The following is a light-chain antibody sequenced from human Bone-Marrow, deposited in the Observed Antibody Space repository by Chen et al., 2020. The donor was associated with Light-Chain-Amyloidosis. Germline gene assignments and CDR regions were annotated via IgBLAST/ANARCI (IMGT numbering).Light chain of an antibody. Sequence: EIVLPQSSGTLSLSPGEGANLSCRASQTISSNYLTWYQQKFGQAPRLLIYGSSSRATGIPDRFTGSGSGTDFTLTINRLEPEDFAMYYCQQYGTSPLTFGGGTKVENK. J-gene: IGKJ4*01. CDR3: QQYGTSPLT. CDR2: GSS. CDR1: QTISSNY. V-gene: IGKV3-20*01.